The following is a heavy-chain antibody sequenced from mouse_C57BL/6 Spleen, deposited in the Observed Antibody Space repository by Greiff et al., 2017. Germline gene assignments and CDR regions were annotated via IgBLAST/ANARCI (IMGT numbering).Heavy chain of an antibody. Sequence: EVKLMESGGGLVKPGGSLKLSCAASGFTFSDYGMHWVRQAPEKGLEWVAYISSGSSTIYYADTVKGRFTISRDNAKNTLFLQMTSLRSEDTAMYYCARGGSKSMMDYWGQGTSVTVSS. D-gene: IGHD2-10*02. CDR1: GFTFSDYG. J-gene: IGHJ4*01. V-gene: IGHV5-17*01. CDR2: ISSGSSTI. CDR3: ARGGSKSMMDY.